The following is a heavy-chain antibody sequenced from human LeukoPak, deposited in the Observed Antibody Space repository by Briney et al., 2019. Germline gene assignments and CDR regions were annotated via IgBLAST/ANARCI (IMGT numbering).Heavy chain of an antibody. J-gene: IGHJ6*02. CDR1: GYTFTSYY. CDR2: INPSGGST. Sequence: ASVKVSCKASGYTFTSYYTHWVRQAPGQGLEWMGIINPSGGSTSYAQKFQGRVTMTRDTSTSTVYMGLSSLRSEDTAVYYCARDKPSYYYYYGMDVWGQGTTVTVSS. CDR3: ARDKPSYYYYYGMDV. V-gene: IGHV1-46*01. D-gene: IGHD1-14*01.